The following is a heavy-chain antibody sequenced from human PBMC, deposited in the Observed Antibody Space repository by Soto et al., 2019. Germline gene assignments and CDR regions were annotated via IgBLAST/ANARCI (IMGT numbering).Heavy chain of an antibody. V-gene: IGHV3-23*01. D-gene: IGHD6-13*01. CDR1: GFTFSSYA. J-gene: IGHJ6*02. CDR2: ISGSGGST. Sequence: GGSLRLSCAASGFTFSSYAMSWVRQAPGKGLEWVSAISGSGGSTYYADSVKGRFTISRDNSKNTLYLQMNSLRAEDTAVYYCAKDGAYLAAAGTNYHGMDVWGQGTTVTVSS. CDR3: AKDGAYLAAAGTNYHGMDV.